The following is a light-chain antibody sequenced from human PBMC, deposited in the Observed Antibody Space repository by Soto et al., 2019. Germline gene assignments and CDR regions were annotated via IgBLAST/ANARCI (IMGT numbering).Light chain of an antibody. Sequence: EIVLTQSPGTLSLSPGERATLSCRASQSVINNYLAWYQQKPGQAPRFLIYDTSSRATGIPDRFSGSGSGTEFTLTISRLEPEDFAVYYCQHFGDSPYTFGQGTKLEIK. V-gene: IGKV3-20*01. CDR1: QSVINNY. J-gene: IGKJ2*01. CDR3: QHFGDSPYT. CDR2: DTS.